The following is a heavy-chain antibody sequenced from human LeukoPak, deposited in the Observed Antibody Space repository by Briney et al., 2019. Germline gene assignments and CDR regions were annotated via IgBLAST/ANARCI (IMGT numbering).Heavy chain of an antibody. J-gene: IGHJ1*01. CDR3: ALYYYDSSGYEEYFQH. V-gene: IGHV1-2*04. CDR1: GYTFTGYY. Sequence: ASVKVSCKASGYTFTGYYMHWVRQAPGQGLEWMGWINPNSGGTNYAQKFQGWVTMTGDTSISTAYMELSRLRSDDTAVYYCALYYYDSSGYEEYFQHWGQGTLVTVSS. D-gene: IGHD3-22*01. CDR2: INPNSGGT.